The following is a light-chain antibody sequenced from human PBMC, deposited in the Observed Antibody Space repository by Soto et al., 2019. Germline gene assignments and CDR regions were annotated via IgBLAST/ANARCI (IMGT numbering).Light chain of an antibody. Sequence: DIQMSQSPSSLSASVGDRVTITCGASQNINNYLNWYQLKQGEAPKLLIYDASSLESGVPSRFSGSGYGTEFTLTISSLQPDDFATYYCQQYNSYPWTFGQGTKVDIK. CDR1: QNINNY. CDR2: DAS. V-gene: IGKV1-5*01. CDR3: QQYNSYPWT. J-gene: IGKJ1*01.